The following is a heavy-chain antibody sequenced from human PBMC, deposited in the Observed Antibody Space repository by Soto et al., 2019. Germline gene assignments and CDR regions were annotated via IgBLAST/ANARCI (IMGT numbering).Heavy chain of an antibody. V-gene: IGHV1-46*02. CDR2: INPSGDSA. J-gene: IGHJ4*02. D-gene: IGHD6-19*01. Sequence: VQLVQSGAEVKKPGASVKISCKASGYTFNSYYMHWVRQAPGQGLEWMGVINPSGDSAGYAQKFQGRVTMTRDTSTSKLYMDLSGLRSDDTAVYYCARVGSFEVVAATDYFDHWGQGTLITVSS. CDR1: GYTFNSYY. CDR3: ARVGSFEVVAATDYFDH.